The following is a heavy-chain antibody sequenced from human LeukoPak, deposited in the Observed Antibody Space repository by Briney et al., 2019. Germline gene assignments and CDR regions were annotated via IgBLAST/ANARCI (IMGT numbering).Heavy chain of an antibody. Sequence: GGSLRLSCAASGFTFSDYYMSWIRQAPGKGLEWVSAISGGGGSTYYADSVKGRFTISRDNSKNTLYLQMNSLRAEDTAVYYCAKSPQPGWFDPWGQGTLVTVSS. J-gene: IGHJ5*02. CDR3: AKSPQPGWFDP. V-gene: IGHV3-23*01. CDR2: ISGGGGST. D-gene: IGHD6-13*01. CDR1: GFTFSDYY.